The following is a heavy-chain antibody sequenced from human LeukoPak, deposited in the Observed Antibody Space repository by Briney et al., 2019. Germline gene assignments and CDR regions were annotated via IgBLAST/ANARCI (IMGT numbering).Heavy chain of an antibody. CDR2: INWNGGST. V-gene: IGHV3-20*04. J-gene: IGHJ6*04. CDR3: AELGITMIGGV. Sequence: GGTLRLSCAASGFTFDDYGMSWVRQAPGKGLEWVSGINWNGGSTGYADSVKGRFTISRDNAKNSLYLQMNSLRAEDTAVYYCAELGITMIGGVWGKGTTVTISS. D-gene: IGHD3-10*02. CDR1: GFTFDDYG.